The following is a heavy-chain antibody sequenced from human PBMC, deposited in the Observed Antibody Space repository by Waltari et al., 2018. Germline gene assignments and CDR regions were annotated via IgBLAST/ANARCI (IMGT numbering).Heavy chain of an antibody. J-gene: IGHJ4*02. D-gene: IGHD3-10*01. CDR1: VFTFSGSA. Sequence: EVQLVESGGGLVQPGGSLKLACAASVFTFSGSAMYWVRQASGTGLEWVGSIRSKGNRYAKAYAASVKGRCTISRDDSKNTAYLQMNSLKTEDTAVYYCTRSFENYGSGSYCGYCFDYWGQGTLVTVSS. CDR2: IRSKGNRYAK. CDR3: TRSFENYGSGSYCGYCFDY. V-gene: IGHV3-73*01.